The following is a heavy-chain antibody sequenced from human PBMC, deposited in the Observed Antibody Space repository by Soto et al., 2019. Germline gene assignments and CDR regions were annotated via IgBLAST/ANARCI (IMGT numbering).Heavy chain of an antibody. V-gene: IGHV4-31*03. CDR3: ARDSSGPGYSYGKFDY. D-gene: IGHD5-18*01. J-gene: IGHJ4*02. CDR1: GVSISSGGYF. CDR2: IYYSGMT. Sequence: SETLSLTCTVSGVSISSGGYFWTWIRQHPGKGLEWIGNIYYSGMTYYNPSLRGRVSISLDPSESQFSLKVNSVTAADTAVYYCARDSSGPGYSYGKFDYWGQGALVTVSS.